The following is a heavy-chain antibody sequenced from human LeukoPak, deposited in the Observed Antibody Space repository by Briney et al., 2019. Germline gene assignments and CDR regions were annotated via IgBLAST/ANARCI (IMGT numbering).Heavy chain of an antibody. Sequence: GGSLRLSCAASGFTFSSYAMHWVRQAPGKGLEWVAVISYDGSNKYYADSVKGRFTISRDNSKNTLYLQMNSLRSDDTAVYYCARDQGENWNWFDYWGQGTLVTVSS. CDR2: ISYDGSNK. CDR1: GFTFSSYA. J-gene: IGHJ4*02. V-gene: IGHV3-30*04. CDR3: ARDQGENWNWFDY. D-gene: IGHD1-7*01.